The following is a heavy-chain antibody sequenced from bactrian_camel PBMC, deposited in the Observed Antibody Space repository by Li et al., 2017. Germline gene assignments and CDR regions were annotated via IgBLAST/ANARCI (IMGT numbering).Heavy chain of an antibody. D-gene: IGHD6*01. CDR1: GHTDKPYK. CDR2: PNTGGGSP. Sequence: VQLVESGGGSVQAGGSLRLSCVASGHTDKPYKMAWFRQVPGKEREGVAAPNTGGGSPYYADSVKGRFIISKDNAKNVCLQMNSLKPEDTATYYCASMPFWGYGTCPQVQVPYDYWGQGTQVTVS. V-gene: IGHV3S40*01. CDR3: ASMPFWGYGTCPQVQVPYDY. J-gene: IGHJ4*01.